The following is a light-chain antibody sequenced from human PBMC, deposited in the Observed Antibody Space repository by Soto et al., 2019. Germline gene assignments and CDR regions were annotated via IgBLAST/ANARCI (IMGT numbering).Light chain of an antibody. CDR2: GAS. J-gene: IGKJ1*01. V-gene: IGKV3-20*01. CDR1: QSVDSSF. Sequence: EIVLTQSPGSLSLSPGGRATLSCRASQSVDSSFFAWYQQKPGQAPRLLIYGASNRASGIPNRFSGRGSGTDFTLSLTGLEPEVFDVYYYQQYVSSVTFGQGTKVEIK. CDR3: QQYVSSVT.